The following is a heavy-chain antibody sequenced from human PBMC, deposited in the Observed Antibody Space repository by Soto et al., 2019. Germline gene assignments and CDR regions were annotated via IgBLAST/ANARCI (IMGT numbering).Heavy chain of an antibody. Sequence: GGSLRLSCAASGFTFSSYAMSWVRQAPGKGLEWVSAISGSGGSTYYADSGKGRFTISRDNSKNTLYLQMNSLRAEDTAVYYCAKEKPYCGGDCYPDDAFDIWGQGTMVTVSS. CDR1: GFTFSSYA. CDR2: ISGSGGST. D-gene: IGHD2-21*02. CDR3: AKEKPYCGGDCYPDDAFDI. V-gene: IGHV3-23*01. J-gene: IGHJ3*02.